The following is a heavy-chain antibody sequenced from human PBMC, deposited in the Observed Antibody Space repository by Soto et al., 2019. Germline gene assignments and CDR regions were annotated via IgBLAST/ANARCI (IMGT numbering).Heavy chain of an antibody. CDR2: MSFDGSYK. CDR1: GFSFRSDD. Sequence: QEQLVESGGGAVQPGRSLRLSCTAYGFSFRSDDMHWVRQAPGEGLEWVSAMSFDGSYKHYADSVKGRFTISRDNSENTLYLQMNGLRPEDTAVYFCARGMIRGVVYYGVEVWGQATTVTVS. V-gene: IGHV3-30*03. D-gene: IGHD3-10*01. J-gene: IGHJ6*02. CDR3: ARGMIRGVVYYGVEV.